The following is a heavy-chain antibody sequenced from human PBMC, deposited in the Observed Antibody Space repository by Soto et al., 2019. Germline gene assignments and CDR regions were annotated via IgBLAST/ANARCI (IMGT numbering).Heavy chain of an antibody. Sequence: SETLSLTCAVYGGSFSGYYWSWIRQPPGKGLEWIGEINHSGSTNYNPSLKSRVTISVDTSKNQFSLKLSSVTAADTAVYYCARRDLYSEYSSSSGLGYWGQGTLVTVSS. CDR2: INHSGST. D-gene: IGHD6-6*01. J-gene: IGHJ4*02. CDR1: GGSFSGYY. CDR3: ARRDLYSEYSSSSGLGY. V-gene: IGHV4-34*01.